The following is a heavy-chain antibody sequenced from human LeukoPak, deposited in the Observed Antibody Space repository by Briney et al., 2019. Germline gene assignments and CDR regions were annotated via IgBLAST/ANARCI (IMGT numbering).Heavy chain of an antibody. V-gene: IGHV3-48*01. CDR2: ISRSSSTI. CDR1: GFNFSGYS. CDR3: ARDPFSSSALDY. Sequence: GGSLRLSCAGSGFNFSGYSMNWVRQAPGKGLEWVSYISRSSSTIYYVDSLKGRFTISRDNAKNSLYLQMNSLRAEDTAVYYCARDPFSSSALDYWGQGTLVTVSS. J-gene: IGHJ4*02. D-gene: IGHD6-6*01.